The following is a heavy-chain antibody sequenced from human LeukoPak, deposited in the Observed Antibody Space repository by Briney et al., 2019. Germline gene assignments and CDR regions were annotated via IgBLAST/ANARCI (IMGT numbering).Heavy chain of an antibody. Sequence: ASVKVSCKASGYTFTGYYMHWVRQAPGQGLEWMGWINPNSGGTNYAPQFQGRVTMTRDTTISSAYMELSRLRFDDTGVYYCAREPSMVRGVQGDTFDYWGQGTLVTVSS. J-gene: IGHJ4*02. CDR2: INPNSGGT. CDR1: GYTFTGYY. D-gene: IGHD3-10*01. V-gene: IGHV1-2*02. CDR3: AREPSMVRGVQGDTFDY.